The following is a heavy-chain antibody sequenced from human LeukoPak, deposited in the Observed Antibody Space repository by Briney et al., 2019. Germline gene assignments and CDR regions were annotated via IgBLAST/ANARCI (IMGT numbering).Heavy chain of an antibody. CDR1: GGTFSSYA. J-gene: IGHJ4*02. CDR2: IIPIFGTA. V-gene: IGHV1-69*13. CDR3: ARVVLRYFDWFSYFDY. Sequence: SVKVSCKASGGTFSSYAISWVRQAPGQGLEWMGGIIPIFGTANYAQKFQGRVTITADESTSTAYMELSSLRSEDTAVYYCARVVLRYFDWFSYFDYWGQGTLVTVSS. D-gene: IGHD3-9*01.